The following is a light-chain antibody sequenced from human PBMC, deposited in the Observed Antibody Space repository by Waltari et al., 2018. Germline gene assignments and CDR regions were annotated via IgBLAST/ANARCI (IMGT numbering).Light chain of an antibody. CDR1: QNLVHSDGNTY. CDR2: RVS. J-gene: IGKJ1*01. CDR3: LQATQFRT. V-gene: IGKV2-24*01. Sequence: DIVMTQTPLSSAVTLGQPASISCRSSQNLVHSDGNTYLSWLQQRPGQPPRLLIYRVSNRVPGVPDRFSGSGAGTDFTLKISRVEAEDVGIYYCLQATQFRTFGQGTKVEIK.